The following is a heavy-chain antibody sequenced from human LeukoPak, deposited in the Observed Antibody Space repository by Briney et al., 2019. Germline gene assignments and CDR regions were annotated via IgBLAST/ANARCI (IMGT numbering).Heavy chain of an antibody. D-gene: IGHD3-16*02. CDR2: IIPIFGTA. J-gene: IGHJ4*02. CDR1: GGTFSSYA. Sequence: SVKVSCKASGGTFSSYAISWVRQAPGQGLEWMGGIIPIFGTANYAQKFQGRVTIIADESTSTAYMELSSLRSEDTAVYHCATDYDYVWGSYRYTRYWGQGTLVTVSS. CDR3: ATDYDYVWGSYRYTRY. V-gene: IGHV1-69*13.